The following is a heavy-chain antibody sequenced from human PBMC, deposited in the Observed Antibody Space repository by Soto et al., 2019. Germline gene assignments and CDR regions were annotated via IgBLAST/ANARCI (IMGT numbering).Heavy chain of an antibody. Sequence: EVKLVETGGGLIQPGGSLRLSCAASGFSVGSNYMTWVRQSPGKGLEWVSLIYSNGATDYADSVKGRFSISRDNFKNTLYLQMNNLSAEDTAFYHCARKSVSSPVPEADGVWGRGTLVTVSS. CDR2: IYSNGAT. CDR1: GFSVGSNY. D-gene: IGHD2-8*01. CDR3: ARKSVSSPVPEADGV. V-gene: IGHV3-53*02. J-gene: IGHJ4*02.